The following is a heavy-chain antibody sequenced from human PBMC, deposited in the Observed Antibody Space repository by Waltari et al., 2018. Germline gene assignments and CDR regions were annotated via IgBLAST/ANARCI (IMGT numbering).Heavy chain of an antibody. D-gene: IGHD2-2*01. CDR1: GFTFSTYW. CDR3: TRSRYCSTTSCQVDWFDP. V-gene: IGHV3-74*01. Sequence: EVQVVESGGGLVQPGGSLRLSCAASGFTFSTYWMHWVRQAPGKGLVWVSRINGEGGSTSYADSVKGRFTIARDNANNTLYLQMNSLRAEDTAVYYCTRSRYCSTTSCQVDWFDPWGQGTLVTVSS. J-gene: IGHJ5*02. CDR2: INGEGGST.